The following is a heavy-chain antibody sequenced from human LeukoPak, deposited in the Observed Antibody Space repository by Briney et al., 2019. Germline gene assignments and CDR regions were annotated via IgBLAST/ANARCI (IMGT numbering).Heavy chain of an antibody. V-gene: IGHV3-23*01. D-gene: IGHD3-3*01. CDR1: GFAFSGYA. J-gene: IGHJ4*02. CDR3: AKNGAYFDFGSSYYDDH. Sequence: PGGSLRLSCVASGFAFSGYAMSWVRQAPGKGLEWVSVVTGSGRTTYYADSVKGRFTISRDRSTNTLYLQMNNLNVEDTAVYYCAKNGAYFDFGSSYYDDHWGQGTLVTASS. CDR2: VTGSGRTT.